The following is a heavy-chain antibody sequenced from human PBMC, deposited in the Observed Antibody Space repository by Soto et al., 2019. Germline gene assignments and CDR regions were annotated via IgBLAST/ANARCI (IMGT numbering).Heavy chain of an antibody. CDR3: ARAPRSLELRPSGMDYFYYGMDV. D-gene: IGHD1-7*01. J-gene: IGHJ6*02. CDR1: GYTFTSYG. V-gene: IGHV1-18*04. CDR2: ISAYNGNT. Sequence: GASVKVSCKASGYTFTSYGISWVRQAPGQGLEWMGWISAYNGNTNYAQKLQGRVTMTTDTSTSTAYMELRSLRSDDTAVYYCARAPRSLELRPSGMDYFYYGMDVWGQGTTVTVYS.